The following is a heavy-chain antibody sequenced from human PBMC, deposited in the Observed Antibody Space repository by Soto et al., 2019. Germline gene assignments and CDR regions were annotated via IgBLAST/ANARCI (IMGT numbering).Heavy chain of an antibody. CDR2: INPSGGST. CDR1: GYTFTSYY. D-gene: IGHD3-10*01. J-gene: IGHJ4*02. Sequence: XSVKVCCTRSGYTFTSYYKHWVRQAPGQGLEWMGIINPSGGSTSYAQKFQGRVTMTRDTSTSTVYMELSSLRSEDTAVYYCARGQLHFDDWGQGTLVTVSS. CDR3: ARGQLHFDD. V-gene: IGHV1-46*01.